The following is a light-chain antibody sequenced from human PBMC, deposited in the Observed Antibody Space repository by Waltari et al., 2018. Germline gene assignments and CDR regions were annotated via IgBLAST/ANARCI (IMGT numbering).Light chain of an antibody. CDR3: QAWDISTVV. V-gene: IGLV3-1*01. J-gene: IGLJ2*01. Sequence: SYELTQPPSVSVSPGQTASITCSGDKLGDKYACWYQQKPGQSPVLVIYQDSKRPTGIPDRFSGSNSGNTATLTISGTQAMDEADYYCQAWDISTVVFGGGTKLTVL. CDR2: QDS. CDR1: KLGDKY.